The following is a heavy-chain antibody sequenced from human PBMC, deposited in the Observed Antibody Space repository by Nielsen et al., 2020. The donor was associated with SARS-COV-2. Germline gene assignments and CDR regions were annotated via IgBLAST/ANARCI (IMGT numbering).Heavy chain of an antibody. V-gene: IGHV4-31*03. J-gene: IGHJ6*02. CDR3: AREASGYDHYKYGMDV. CDR1: GASISSGGYF. D-gene: IGHD5-12*01. CDR2: IYFTGRT. Sequence: SETLSLTCTVSGASISSGGYFWSWIRQHPGKGLEWIGYIYFTGRTSYNPSLKRRVAMSVDTSKNQFSLDLKSVTAADTAVYYCAREASGYDHYKYGMDVWGLGATVTVSS.